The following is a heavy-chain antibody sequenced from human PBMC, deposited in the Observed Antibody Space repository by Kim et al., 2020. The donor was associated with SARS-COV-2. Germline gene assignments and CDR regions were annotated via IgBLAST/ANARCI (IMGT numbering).Heavy chain of an antibody. J-gene: IGHJ5*02. V-gene: IGHV3-21*01. Sequence: GGSLRLSCAASGFTFSSYSMNWVRQAPGKGLEWVSSISSSSSYIYYADSVKGRFTISRDNAKNSLYLQMNSLRAEDTAVYYCARDWEPQYYDILTGYSNWFDPWGQGTLVTVSS. CDR2: ISSSSSYI. CDR1: GFTFSSYS. CDR3: ARDWEPQYYDILTGYSNWFDP. D-gene: IGHD3-9*01.